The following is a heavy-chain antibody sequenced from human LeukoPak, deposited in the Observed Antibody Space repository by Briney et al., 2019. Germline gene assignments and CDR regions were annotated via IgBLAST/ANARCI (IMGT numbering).Heavy chain of an antibody. CDR1: GGSFSGYY. V-gene: IGHV4-34*01. Sequence: PSETLSLTCAVYGGSFSGYYWSWIRQPPGKGLEWIGEINHSGSTNYNPSLKSRVTISVDTSKNQFSLKLSSVTAADTAVYYCAREPSTHYDFWSGYYSGIMWSDPWGQGTLVTVSS. D-gene: IGHD3-3*01. J-gene: IGHJ5*02. CDR2: INHSGST. CDR3: AREPSTHYDFWSGYYSGIMWSDP.